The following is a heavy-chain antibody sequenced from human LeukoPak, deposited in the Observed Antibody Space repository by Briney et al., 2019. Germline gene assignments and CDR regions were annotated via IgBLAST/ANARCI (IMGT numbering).Heavy chain of an antibody. CDR3: ARAITIFGV. D-gene: IGHD3-3*01. CDR1: GFSFSNYG. J-gene: IGHJ4*02. Sequence: GGSLRLSCAASGFSFSNYGMHWVRQAPGKGLEWVSYISSSGSTIYYADSVKGRFTISRDNAKNSLYLQMNSLRAEDTAVYYCARAITIFGVWGQGTLVTVSS. V-gene: IGHV3-48*04. CDR2: ISSSGSTI.